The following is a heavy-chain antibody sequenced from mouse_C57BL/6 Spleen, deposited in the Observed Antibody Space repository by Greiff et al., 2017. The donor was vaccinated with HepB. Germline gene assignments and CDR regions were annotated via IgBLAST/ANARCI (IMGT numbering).Heavy chain of an antibody. CDR3: ARGGFAY. J-gene: IGHJ3*01. CDR2: ISDGGSYT. Sequence: EVKLMESRGGLVKPGGSLKLSCAASGFTFSSYAMSWVRQTPEKRLEWVATISDGGSYTYYPDNVKGRFTISRDNAKNNLYLQMSHLKSEDTAMYYCARGGFAYWGQGTLVTVSA. CDR1: GFTFSSYA. V-gene: IGHV5-4*03.